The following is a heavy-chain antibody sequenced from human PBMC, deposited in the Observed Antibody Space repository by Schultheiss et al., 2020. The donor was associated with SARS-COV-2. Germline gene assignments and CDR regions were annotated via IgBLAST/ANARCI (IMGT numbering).Heavy chain of an antibody. Sequence: GGSLRLSCAASGFTFDDYAMHWVRQAPGKGLEWVAVISYDGSNKYYADSVKGRFTISRDNSKNTLYLQMNSLRAEDTAVYYCARGGGYYCSGGSCQPNWGQGTLVTVSS. D-gene: IGHD2-15*01. CDR2: ISYDGSNK. CDR1: GFTFDDYA. V-gene: IGHV3-30-3*01. CDR3: ARGGGYYCSGGSCQPN. J-gene: IGHJ4*02.